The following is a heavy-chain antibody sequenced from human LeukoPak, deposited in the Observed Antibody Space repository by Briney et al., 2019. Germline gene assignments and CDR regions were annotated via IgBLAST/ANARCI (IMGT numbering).Heavy chain of an antibody. CDR2: INHSGST. Sequence: SETLSLTCAVYGGSFSGYYRSWIRQPPGKGLEWIGEINHSGSTNYNPSLKSRVTISVDTSKNQFSLKLSSVTAADTAVYYCARSQGRLGVVGGYWGQGTLVTVSS. D-gene: IGHD3-16*01. CDR3: ARSQGRLGVVGGY. CDR1: GGSFSGYY. J-gene: IGHJ4*02. V-gene: IGHV4-34*01.